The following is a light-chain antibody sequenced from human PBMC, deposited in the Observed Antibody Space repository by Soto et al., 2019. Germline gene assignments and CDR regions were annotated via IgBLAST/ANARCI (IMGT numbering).Light chain of an antibody. CDR3: QQYNNWPPWT. V-gene: IGKV3-15*01. Sequence: EIVMTQSPATLSVSPGERATLSCRARQSVSSNLAWYQQKPGQAPRLLIYDASTRATGIPARFSGSGSGTEFTLTISSLQSEDFAVYYCQQYNNWPPWTFGQGTKVEIK. CDR1: QSVSSN. CDR2: DAS. J-gene: IGKJ1*01.